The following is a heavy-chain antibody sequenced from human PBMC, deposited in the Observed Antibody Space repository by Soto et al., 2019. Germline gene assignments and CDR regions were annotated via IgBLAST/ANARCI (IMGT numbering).Heavy chain of an antibody. CDR3: ASRGSSDFDY. V-gene: IGHV1-69*13. CDR1: GGTFSSYG. Sequence: GASVKVSCKASGGTFSSYGISWVRQAPGQGLEWMGGIIPIFGTANYAQKFQGRVTITADESTSTAYMELSSLRSEDTAVYYCASRGSSDFDYWGQGTLVTVSS. D-gene: IGHD6-6*01. CDR2: IIPIFGTA. J-gene: IGHJ4*02.